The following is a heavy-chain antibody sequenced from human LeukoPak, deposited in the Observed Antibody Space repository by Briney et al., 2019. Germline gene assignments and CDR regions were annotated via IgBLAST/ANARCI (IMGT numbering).Heavy chain of an antibody. Sequence: GGSLRLSCAASGFTFDDYAMPWVRQAPGKGLEWVSGISWNSGSIGYADSVKGRFTISRDNAKNSLYLQMNSLRAEDTALYYCAKDKEGLDYWGQGTLVTVSS. CDR3: AKDKEGLDY. J-gene: IGHJ4*02. CDR2: ISWNSGSI. V-gene: IGHV3-9*01. CDR1: GFTFDDYA.